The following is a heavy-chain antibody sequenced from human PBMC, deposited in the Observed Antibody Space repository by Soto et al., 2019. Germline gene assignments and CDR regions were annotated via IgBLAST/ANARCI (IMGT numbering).Heavy chain of an antibody. V-gene: IGHV3-30-3*01. CDR1: EFTFRIFA. CDR2: ISYDGSRK. D-gene: IGHD2-15*01. CDR3: ARGDREDIEEVVGVRPGEYSMDV. J-gene: IGHJ6*02. Sequence: QVHLVESGGGVVQPGSSLRLSCAASEFTFRIFAMHWLRQSPGKGLEWVAVISYDGSRKADSVKGRFTVSRDNSWNTLYLQMNSLRAEDTAIYYCARGDREDIEEVVGVRPGEYSMDVWGQGTTVPVSS.